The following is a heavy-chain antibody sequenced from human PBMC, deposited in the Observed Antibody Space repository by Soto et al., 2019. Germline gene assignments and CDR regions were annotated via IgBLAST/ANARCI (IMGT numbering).Heavy chain of an antibody. D-gene: IGHD7-27*01. CDR3: AREVWGPVD. CDR1: GFTFTSYT. Sequence: EVQLVESGGGLVQPGGSLRLSCEASGFTFTSYTMIWVRQSPGEGLEWLANIKEDGIQKNYVDSVKGRFTISRDNAKKSLYLQMNSLRVDATAVYYCAREVWGPVDWGQGTLVTVSS. CDR2: IKEDGIQK. V-gene: IGHV3-7*01. J-gene: IGHJ4*02.